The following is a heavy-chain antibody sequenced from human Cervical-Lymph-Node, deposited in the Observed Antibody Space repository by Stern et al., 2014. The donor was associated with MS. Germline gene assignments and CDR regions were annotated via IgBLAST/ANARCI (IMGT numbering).Heavy chain of an antibody. V-gene: IGHV5-51*01. CDR3: ARHVQGFDY. J-gene: IGHJ4*02. CDR2: IDPNDSNT. Sequence: EVQLVESGAEVKKPGESLKISCKLSGYSFTIYYIAWVRQMPGQGLEWMGVIDPNDSNTTYSPSFQGQVTISANKSITTAYLQWSSLRASDTAMYYCARHVQGFDYWGQGTLVTVSS. CDR1: GYSFTIYY.